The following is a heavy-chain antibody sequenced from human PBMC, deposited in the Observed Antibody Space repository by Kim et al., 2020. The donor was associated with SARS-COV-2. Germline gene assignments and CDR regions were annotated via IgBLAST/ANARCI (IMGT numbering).Heavy chain of an antibody. V-gene: IGHV3-30*02. Sequence: ADSVQGRFTISRDKSKNTVYLQMNSLGGEDTAVYYCAKDSRRDGSGAPDLWGQGTLVTVPS. CDR3: AKDSRRDGSGAPDL. D-gene: IGHD3-10*01. J-gene: IGHJ4*02.